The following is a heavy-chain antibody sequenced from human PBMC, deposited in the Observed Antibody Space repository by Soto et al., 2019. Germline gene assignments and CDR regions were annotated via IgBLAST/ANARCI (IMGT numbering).Heavy chain of an antibody. CDR2: IYYSGST. V-gene: IGHV4-61*07. CDR3: ARQYCSGGSCYLPRYSVY. J-gene: IGHJ4*01. Sequence: IRQPPGKGLEWIGYIYYSGSTNYNPSLKSRVTISVDTSKNQFSLKLSSVTAADTAVYYCARQYCSGGSCYLPRYSVYWGQGNLVTVPS. D-gene: IGHD2-15*01.